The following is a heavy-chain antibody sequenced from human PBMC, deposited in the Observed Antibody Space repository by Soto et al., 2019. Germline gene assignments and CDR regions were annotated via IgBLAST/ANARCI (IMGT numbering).Heavy chain of an antibody. D-gene: IGHD3-22*01. CDR2: ISAYKGKT. CDR3: ARDSLMIDVIDAFDS. CDR1: GYTFTSYG. Sequence: QVQLVQSGAEVKKPGASVKVSCKPSGYTFTSYGICWVRQAPGQGIEWMGWISAYKGKTNYAQKLQGRATMPTDTSTSTAYMERRSLRSDDTAVYYCARDSLMIDVIDAFDSWGQGTMVNVSS. J-gene: IGHJ3*02. V-gene: IGHV1-18*01.